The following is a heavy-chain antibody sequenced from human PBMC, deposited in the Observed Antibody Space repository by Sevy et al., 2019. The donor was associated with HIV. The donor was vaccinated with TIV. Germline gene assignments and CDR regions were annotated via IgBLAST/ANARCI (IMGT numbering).Heavy chain of an antibody. V-gene: IGHV3-30*04. CDR1: GFSFRDYA. J-gene: IGHJ4*02. D-gene: IGHD6-19*01. CDR3: ARGPYSSGLRFDY. CDR2: VSFDGGNK. Sequence: GGSLRLSCVASGFSFRDYALHWVRQGPGKGLEWVAVVSFDGGNKYYADSVKGRFTVSRDNSKNTLFLQMDSLRAEDTAVYYCARGPYSSGLRFDYWGQGTLVTVSS.